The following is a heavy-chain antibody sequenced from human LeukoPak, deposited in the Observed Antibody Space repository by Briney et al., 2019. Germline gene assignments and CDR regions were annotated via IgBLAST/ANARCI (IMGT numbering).Heavy chain of an antibody. Sequence: GGSLRLSCAASGFTFSSYGMHWGRQAPGKGLEWVAVIWYDGSNKYYADSVKGRFTISRDNSKNTLYLQMNSLRAEDTAVYYCAKDSESATAIDYWGQGTLFTVSS. D-gene: IGHD2-2*02. CDR2: IWYDGSNK. J-gene: IGHJ4*02. V-gene: IGHV3-33*06. CDR3: AKDSESATAIDY. CDR1: GFTFSSYG.